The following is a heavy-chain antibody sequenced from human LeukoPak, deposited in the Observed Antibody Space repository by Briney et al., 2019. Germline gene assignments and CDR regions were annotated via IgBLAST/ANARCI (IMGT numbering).Heavy chain of an antibody. V-gene: IGHV3-23*01. Sequence: GGSLRLSCVASGFTFSSYAMSWVRQAPGKGLEWVSAISGSGGSTYYADSVKGRFTISRDDSKNTLYLQMNSLRAEDTAVYYCAKDGPYSSGWPREYYFDYWGQGTLVTVSS. J-gene: IGHJ4*02. D-gene: IGHD6-19*01. CDR3: AKDGPYSSGWPREYYFDY. CDR1: GFTFSSYA. CDR2: ISGSGGST.